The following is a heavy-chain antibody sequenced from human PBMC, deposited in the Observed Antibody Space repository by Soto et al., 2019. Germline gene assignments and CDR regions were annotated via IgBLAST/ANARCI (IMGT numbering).Heavy chain of an antibody. CDR2: IIPIFGTA. Sequence: SVKVSCKASGGTFSSYAVSWVRQAPGQGLEWMGGIIPIFGTANYAQKFQGRVTITADESTSTAYMELSSLRSEDTAVYYCARSIVGATQTYYYYYGMDVWGQGTTVTVSS. V-gene: IGHV1-69*13. J-gene: IGHJ6*02. CDR1: GGTFSSYA. CDR3: ARSIVGATQTYYYYYGMDV. D-gene: IGHD1-26*01.